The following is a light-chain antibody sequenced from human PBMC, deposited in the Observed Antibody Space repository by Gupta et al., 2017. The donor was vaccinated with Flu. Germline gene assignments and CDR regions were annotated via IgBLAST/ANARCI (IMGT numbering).Light chain of an antibody. V-gene: IGLV1-40*01. Sequence: QSVLTQPPSVSGAPGQRVTISCTGSSSNIGAGYDVHWYQQFPGTAPKLLIYANTYRPSGVPDRFSGSKSGTSASLAITGLQAEDEADYYWQSYDSSLRGVFGTGTKVTVL. CDR2: ANT. CDR1: SSNIGAGYD. J-gene: IGLJ1*01. CDR3: QSYDSSLRGV.